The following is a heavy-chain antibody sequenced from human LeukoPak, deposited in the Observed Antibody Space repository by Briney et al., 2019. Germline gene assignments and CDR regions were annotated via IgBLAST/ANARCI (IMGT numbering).Heavy chain of an antibody. J-gene: IGHJ4*02. Sequence: GGSLRLSCTASGFTFDDYAMHWVRQAPGKGLEWVSAISGSGGSTYYADSVKGRFTISRDNSKNTLYLQMNSLRAEDTAVYYCAKDRRGYSYGRFDYWGQGTLVTVSS. CDR2: ISGSGGST. CDR3: AKDRRGYSYGRFDY. V-gene: IGHV3-23*01. D-gene: IGHD5-18*01. CDR1: GFTFDDYA.